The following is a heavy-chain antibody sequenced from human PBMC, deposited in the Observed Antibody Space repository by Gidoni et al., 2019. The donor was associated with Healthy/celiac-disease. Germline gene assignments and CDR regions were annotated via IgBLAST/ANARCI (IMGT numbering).Heavy chain of an antibody. CDR1: GFTFSDYY. CDR2: ISSSGSTI. CDR3: ARYGYDSSGYYEYY. J-gene: IGHJ4*02. Sequence: QVQRVESGGGLVKHGGSLRLSCADSGFTFSDYYMSWIRQAPGKGLEWVSYISSSGSTISYADSVKGRFTISRDNAQTSLYLQMNSLRAEDTAVYYCARYGYDSSGYYEYYFGQGTLVTFSS. D-gene: IGHD3-22*01. V-gene: IGHV3-11*01.